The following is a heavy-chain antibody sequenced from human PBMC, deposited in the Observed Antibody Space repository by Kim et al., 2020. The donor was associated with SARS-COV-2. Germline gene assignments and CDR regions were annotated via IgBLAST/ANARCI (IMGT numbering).Heavy chain of an antibody. CDR3: ARDAPPGGAAAGPNYYYYGMDV. Sequence: GGSLRLSCAASGFTFSSYGMHWVRQAPGKGLEWVAVIWYDGSNKYYADSVKGRFTISRDNSKNTLYLQMNSLRAEDTAVYYCARDAPPGGAAAGPNYYYYGMDVWGQGTTVTVSS. D-gene: IGHD6-13*01. CDR1: GFTFSSYG. J-gene: IGHJ6*02. V-gene: IGHV3-33*01. CDR2: IWYDGSNK.